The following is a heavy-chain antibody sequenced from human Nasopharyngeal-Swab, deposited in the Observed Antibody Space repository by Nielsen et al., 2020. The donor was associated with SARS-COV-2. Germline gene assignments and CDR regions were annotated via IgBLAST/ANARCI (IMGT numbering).Heavy chain of an antibody. V-gene: IGHV3-23*01. CDR1: GFTFSSSA. CDR2: ISGSGGST. J-gene: IGHJ4*02. Sequence: GESLKISCAASGFTFSSSAISWVRQAPGMGLEWVSAISGSGGSTYYADSVKGRFTISRDDSKSTLYLQMNSLRTEDTAVYYCARWAGDSSGYYSDYWGQGTLVTVSS. CDR3: ARWAGDSSGYYSDY. D-gene: IGHD3-22*01.